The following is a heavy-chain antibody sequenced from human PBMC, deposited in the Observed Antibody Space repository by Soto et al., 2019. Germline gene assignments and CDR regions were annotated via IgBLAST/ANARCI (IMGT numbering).Heavy chain of an antibody. J-gene: IGHJ4*02. CDR2: TYFSGST. D-gene: IGHD2-15*01. CDR1: GGSISSGAYY. CDR3: ATFCSGGSCYSTRGGFDY. V-gene: IGHV4-31*03. Sequence: QVQLQESGPGLVKPSQTLSLTCTVSGGSISSGAYYWSWIRQLPGKGLEWIGYTYFSGSTYYNPSLKSRVTISVDTSKNQFSLKLSSVTAADTAVYYCATFCSGGSCYSTRGGFDYWGQGTLVTVSS.